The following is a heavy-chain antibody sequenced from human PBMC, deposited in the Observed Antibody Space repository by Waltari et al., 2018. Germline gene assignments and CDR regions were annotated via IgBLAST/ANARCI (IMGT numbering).Heavy chain of an antibody. CDR3: ASAREWTTVVTLDY. CDR2: IIPIFGTA. V-gene: IGHV1-69*12. CDR1: GGTFSSYA. D-gene: IGHD4-17*01. Sequence: QVQLVQSGAEVKKPGSSVKVSCEASGGTFSSYAISWVRQAPGQGLEWMGGIIPIFGTANYAQKFQGRVTITADESTSTAYMELSSLRSEDTAVYYCASAREWTTVVTLDYWGQGTLVTVSS. J-gene: IGHJ4*02.